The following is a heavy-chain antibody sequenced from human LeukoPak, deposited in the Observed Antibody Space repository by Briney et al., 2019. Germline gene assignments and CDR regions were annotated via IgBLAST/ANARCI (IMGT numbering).Heavy chain of an antibody. D-gene: IGHD3-3*01. V-gene: IGHV4-39*07. J-gene: IGHJ4*02. CDR1: GDSFSSVTDY. Sequence: SETLSLTCTVSGDSFSSVTDYWAWIRQPPGEGLEWIASGDYSGGTYYNPSLESRVAISVDTSKNQFSLKLSSVTAADTAVYYCARVKSAGFWSGYSESNFDYWGQGTLVTVSS. CDR2: GDYSGGT. CDR3: ARVKSAGFWSGYSESNFDY.